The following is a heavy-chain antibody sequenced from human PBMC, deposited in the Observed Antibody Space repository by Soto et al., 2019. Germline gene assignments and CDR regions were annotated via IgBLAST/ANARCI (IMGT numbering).Heavy chain of an antibody. CDR3: ARTDILTGSLDY. V-gene: IGHV1-69*13. CDR1: GGTFSSYA. Sequence: SVKVSCKASGGTFSSYAISWVRQAPGQGLEWMGGIIPIFGTANYAQKFQGRVTITADESTSTAYMELSSLRSEDTAVYYCARTDILTGSLDYWGQGTLVTVSS. J-gene: IGHJ4*02. D-gene: IGHD3-9*01. CDR2: IIPIFGTA.